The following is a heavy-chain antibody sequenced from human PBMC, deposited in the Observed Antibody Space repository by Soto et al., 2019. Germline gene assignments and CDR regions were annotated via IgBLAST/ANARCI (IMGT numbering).Heavy chain of an antibody. CDR1: GGSISSSNW. D-gene: IGHD6-6*01. Sequence: PSETLSLTCAVSGGSISSSNWWSWVRQPPGKGLEWIGEIYYSGSTNYNPSLKSRVTISVDKSKNQFSLKLSSVTAADTAVYYCASIIAALDAYYFDYWGQGTLVTVSS. CDR2: IYYSGST. J-gene: IGHJ4*02. CDR3: ASIIAALDAYYFDY. V-gene: IGHV4-4*02.